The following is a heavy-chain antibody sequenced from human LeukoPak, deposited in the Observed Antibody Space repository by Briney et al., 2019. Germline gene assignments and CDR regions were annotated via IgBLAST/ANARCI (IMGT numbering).Heavy chain of an antibody. CDR3: ARDKYCSSTSCPGHYMDV. CDR1: GGSISSSSYY. Sequence: PSETLSLTCTVSGGSISSSSYYWGWIRQPPGTGLEWIGYIYYSGSTNYNPSLKSRVTISVDTSKNQFSLKLSSVTAADTAVYYCARDKYCSSTSCPGHYMDVWGKGTTVTVSS. D-gene: IGHD2-2*01. J-gene: IGHJ6*03. V-gene: IGHV4-61*01. CDR2: IYYSGST.